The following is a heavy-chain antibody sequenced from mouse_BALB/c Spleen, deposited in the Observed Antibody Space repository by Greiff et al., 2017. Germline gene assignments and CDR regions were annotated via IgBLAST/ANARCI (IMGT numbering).Heavy chain of an antibody. CDR2: IDPYNGGT. CDR3: ARMNYYGSSLFDY. J-gene: IGHJ2*01. D-gene: IGHD1-1*01. V-gene: IGHV1S135*01. CDR1: GYSFTDYN. Sequence: VQLQQSGPELVKPGASVKVSCKASGYSFTDYNMYWVKQSHGKSLEWIGYIDPYNGGTSYNQKFKGKATLTVDKSSSTAYMELRSLTSEDSAVYYCARMNYYGSSLFDYWGQGTTLTVSS.